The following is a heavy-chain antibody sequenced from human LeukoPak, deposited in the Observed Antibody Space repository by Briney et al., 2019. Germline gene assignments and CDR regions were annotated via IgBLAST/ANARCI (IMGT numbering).Heavy chain of an antibody. Sequence: GGSLRLSCAASGFTFSDYYMSWIRQAPGRGLEWLSHISGSGSTIYYADSVKGRFTISRDNAKNSLYLQMHTLRAEDTGVYYCAREGYSSSWYDDYWGQGTLVTVSS. CDR3: AREGYSSSWYDDY. V-gene: IGHV3-11*01. J-gene: IGHJ4*02. CDR2: ISGSGSTI. D-gene: IGHD6-13*01. CDR1: GFTFSDYY.